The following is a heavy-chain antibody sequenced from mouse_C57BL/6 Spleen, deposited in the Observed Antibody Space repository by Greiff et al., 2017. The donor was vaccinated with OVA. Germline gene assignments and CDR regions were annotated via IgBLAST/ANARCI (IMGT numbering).Heavy chain of an antibody. Sequence: EVQLQQSGPVLVKPGASVKMSCKASGYTFTDYYMNWVKQSHGKSLEWIGVINPYNGGTSYNQKFKGKATLTVDKSSSTAYMELNSLTSEDSAVYYCARTTYVDYAMDYWGQGTSVTVSS. CDR2: INPYNGGT. J-gene: IGHJ4*01. D-gene: IGHD5-1*01. CDR3: ARTTYVDYAMDY. CDR1: GYTFTDYY. V-gene: IGHV1-19*01.